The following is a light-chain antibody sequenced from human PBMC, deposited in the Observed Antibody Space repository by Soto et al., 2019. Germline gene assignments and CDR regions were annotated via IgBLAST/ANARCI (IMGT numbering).Light chain of an antibody. CDR3: AAWDDSLNGFV. J-gene: IGLJ1*01. Sequence: QSVLTQPPSASGTPGQRVTISCSGSSSNIGSNSVNWYQQLPGTAPKLLIYSNYQRPSGVPDRFSGSKSSTSASLAISGLKSEDETDYYWAAWDDSLNGFVFGPGTKVTVL. CDR1: SSNIGSNS. V-gene: IGLV1-44*01. CDR2: SNY.